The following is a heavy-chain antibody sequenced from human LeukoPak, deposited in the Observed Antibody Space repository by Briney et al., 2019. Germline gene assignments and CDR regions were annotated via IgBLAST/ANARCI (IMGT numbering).Heavy chain of an antibody. J-gene: IGHJ4*02. V-gene: IGHV4-59*01. CDR1: GGSISSYY. Sequence: PSETLSLTCTVSGGSISSYYWSWIRQPPGKGLEWIGYIYYSGSTSYNPSLKSRVTISVDTSKNQFSLKLSSVTAADTAVYYCASYSRRGLLYSSSWYFDYWGQGTLVTVSS. CDR2: IYYSGST. CDR3: ASYSRRGLLYSSSWYFDY. D-gene: IGHD6-13*01.